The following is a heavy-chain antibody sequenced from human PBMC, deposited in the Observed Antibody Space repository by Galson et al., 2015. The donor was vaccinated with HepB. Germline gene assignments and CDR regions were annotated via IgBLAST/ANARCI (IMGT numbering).Heavy chain of an antibody. CDR1: GYTFTGYY. Sequence: SVKVSCKASGYTFTGYYMHWVRQAPGQGLEWMGIINPSGGSTSYAQKFQGRVTMTRDTSTSTVYMELSSLRSEDTAVYYCAREKNYGGPKYYYYYYGMDVWGQGTTVTVSS. CDR2: INPSGGST. J-gene: IGHJ6*02. V-gene: IGHV1-46*01. D-gene: IGHD4/OR15-4a*01. CDR3: AREKNYGGPKYYYYYYGMDV.